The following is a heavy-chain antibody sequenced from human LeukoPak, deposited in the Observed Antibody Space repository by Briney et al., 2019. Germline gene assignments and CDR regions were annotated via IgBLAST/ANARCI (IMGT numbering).Heavy chain of an antibody. Sequence: GGSLRLSCVASGFTFSSYEVNWVRQAPGKGLEWLSYISGSGGTIYYADSVKGRFTISRDNAKNSLYLQMSSLTVEDTALYYCARGITVGGYKIDAFDIWGQGTMVTVSS. J-gene: IGHJ3*02. D-gene: IGHD5-24*01. CDR2: ISGSGGTI. CDR3: ARGITVGGYKIDAFDI. V-gene: IGHV3-48*03. CDR1: GFTFSSYE.